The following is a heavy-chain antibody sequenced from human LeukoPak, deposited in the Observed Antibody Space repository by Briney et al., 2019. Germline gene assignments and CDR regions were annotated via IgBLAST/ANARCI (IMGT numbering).Heavy chain of an antibody. V-gene: IGHV3-7*01. CDR2: IKQDGSEK. CDR1: GFTFSRFW. Sequence: GGSLRLSCAASGFTFSRFWMSWVRQAPGKGLEWVANIKQDGSEKYYVDSVKGRFTISRDNAKNSLYLQMNSLRAEDTAVYYCAREGGSEAFDIWGQGTMVTVSS. J-gene: IGHJ3*02. D-gene: IGHD1-14*01. CDR3: AREGGSEAFDI.